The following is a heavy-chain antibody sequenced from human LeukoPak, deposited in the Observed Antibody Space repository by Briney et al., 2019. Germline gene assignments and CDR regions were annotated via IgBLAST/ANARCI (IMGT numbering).Heavy chain of an antibody. Sequence: GGSLRLSCAASGFTFSSYSMNWVRQAPGKGLEWVSYISNSSSTIYYADSVKGRFTISRDNAKNSLYLQMNSLRDEDTAAYYCARRCSSTSCSELTHAFDIWGQGTMVTVSS. V-gene: IGHV3-48*02. CDR2: ISNSSSTI. CDR1: GFTFSSYS. D-gene: IGHD2-2*01. J-gene: IGHJ3*02. CDR3: ARRCSSTSCSELTHAFDI.